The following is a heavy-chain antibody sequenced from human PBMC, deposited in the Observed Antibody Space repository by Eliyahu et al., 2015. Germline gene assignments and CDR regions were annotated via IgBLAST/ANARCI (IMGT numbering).Heavy chain of an antibody. V-gene: IGHV3-74*01. CDR2: INSDGSST. Sequence: EVQLVESGGGLVQPGGSLRLSCXASGFTFXSYWMEXVRQAPGKGLVWVSRINSDGSSTNYADPVKGRFTIARDNAKNTLYLQMNSLRAEDTAVYYCARSPQTDYYNSNGHHHWDNAFDLWGQGTLVTVSS. CDR1: GFTFXSYW. D-gene: IGHD3-22*01. J-gene: IGHJ3*01. CDR3: ARSPQTDYYNSNGHHHWDNAFDL.